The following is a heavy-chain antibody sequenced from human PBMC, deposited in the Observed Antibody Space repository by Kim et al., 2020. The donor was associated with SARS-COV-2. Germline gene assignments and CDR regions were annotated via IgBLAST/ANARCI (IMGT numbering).Heavy chain of an antibody. CDR1: GGSISSSSYY. Sequence: SETLSLTCTVSGGSISSSSYYWGWIRQPPGKGLEWIGSIYYSGSTYYNPSLKSRVTISVDTSKNQFSLKLSSVTAADTAVYYCAREFLRGYSGMGWFDPWGQGTLVTVSS. D-gene: IGHD5-12*01. J-gene: IGHJ5*02. CDR2: IYYSGST. CDR3: AREFLRGYSGMGWFDP. V-gene: IGHV4-39*07.